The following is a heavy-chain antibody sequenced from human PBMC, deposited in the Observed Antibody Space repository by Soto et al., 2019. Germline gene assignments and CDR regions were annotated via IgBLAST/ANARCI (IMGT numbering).Heavy chain of an antibody. J-gene: IGHJ4*02. D-gene: IGHD5-12*01. CDR1: GYSFTSYG. Sequence: ASVKVSCKASGYSFTSYGISWVRQAPGQGLEWMGWISAYNGNRKYAQKFQGRVTMTTDTSTSTAYMELRSLRSDDTAVYYCARDLGGFPVYWGQGSLVTGSS. V-gene: IGHV1-18*01. CDR2: ISAYNGNR. CDR3: ARDLGGFPVY.